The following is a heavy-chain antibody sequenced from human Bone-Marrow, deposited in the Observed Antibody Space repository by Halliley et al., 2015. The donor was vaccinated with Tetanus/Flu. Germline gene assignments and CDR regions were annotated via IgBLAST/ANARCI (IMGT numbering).Heavy chain of an antibody. J-gene: IGHJ4*02. CDR2: INEDGSEE. CDR1: GFIFRGHW. Sequence: SLRLSCAASGFIFRGHWITWIRHLPDKGLQWVANINEDGSEEHYGDSVKGRFTISRDNAQNSLVLQMNNLRVEDTSVYYCARGMNPEFWGQGTLVIVSS. V-gene: IGHV3-7*01. CDR3: ARGMNPEF.